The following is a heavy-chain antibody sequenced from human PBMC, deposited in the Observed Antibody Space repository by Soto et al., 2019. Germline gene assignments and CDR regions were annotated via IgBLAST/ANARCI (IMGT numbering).Heavy chain of an antibody. CDR1: GGSIRSSSYY. CDR3: ARHVLLLQLPANWFEP. CDR2: NYYSGST. D-gene: IGHD4-4*01. J-gene: IGHJ5*02. Sequence: QLQLQESGPGLLKPSETLSLTCTVSGGSIRSSSYYWGWIRQPPGQGLEWFWSNYYSGSTYYNPSLKGRVTVSVDPYKNQFSLKLSSLTAAYTALYYGARHVLLLQLPANWFEPWGQRTLITVSS. V-gene: IGHV4-39*01.